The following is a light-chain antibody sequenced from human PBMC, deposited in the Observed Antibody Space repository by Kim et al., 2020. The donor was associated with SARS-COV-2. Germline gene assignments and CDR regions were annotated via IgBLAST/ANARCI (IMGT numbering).Light chain of an antibody. CDR1: SLRSYY. CDR2: GKN. V-gene: IGLV3-19*01. Sequence: VAFGQTVRTTRQGDSLRSYYATWYQQQRGQAVIVVIYGKNRRPSGIPDRFSGSSSGNTASLTITGTQAGDDADYYCNSRDSNDNVVFGGGTKLTVL. J-gene: IGLJ3*02. CDR3: NSRDSNDNVV.